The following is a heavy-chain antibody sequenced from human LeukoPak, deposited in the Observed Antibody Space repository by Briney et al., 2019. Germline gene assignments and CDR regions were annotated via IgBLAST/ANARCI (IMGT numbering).Heavy chain of an antibody. CDR1: GFTFSSYA. J-gene: IGHJ6*03. CDR3: AKSGDYYYYYYMDV. V-gene: IGHV3-23*01. D-gene: IGHD2-15*01. Sequence: GGSLRLSCAASGFTFSSYAMSWVRQAPGKRLEWVSAISGSGGSTYYADSVKGRFTISRDNSKNTLYLQMNSLRAEDTAVYYCAKSGDYYYYYYMDVWGKGTTVTVSS. CDR2: ISGSGGST.